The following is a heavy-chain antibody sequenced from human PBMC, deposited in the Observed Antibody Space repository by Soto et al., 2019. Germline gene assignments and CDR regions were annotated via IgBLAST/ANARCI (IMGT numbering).Heavy chain of an antibody. CDR2: IKQDGSEK. D-gene: IGHD6-19*01. Sequence: GGSLKLSCAASGFTFSSYWMSWVRQAPGKGLEWVANIKQDGSEKYYVDSVKGRFTISRDNAKNSLYLQMNSLRAEDTAVYYCASSGWANDAFDIWGQGTMVTVSS. CDR3: ASSGWANDAFDI. V-gene: IGHV3-7*05. CDR1: GFTFSSYW. J-gene: IGHJ3*02.